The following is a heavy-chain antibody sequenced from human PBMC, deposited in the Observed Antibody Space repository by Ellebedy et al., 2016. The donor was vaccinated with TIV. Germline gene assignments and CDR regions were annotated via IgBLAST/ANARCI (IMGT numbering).Heavy chain of an antibody. CDR3: AREKLGLTAFDQ. CDR2: VWYDGSDQ. J-gene: IGHJ4*02. V-gene: IGHV3-33*01. Sequence: GESLKISCAASGFTFRSHGLHWVRQAPGKGLEWVAVVWYDGSDQKYADSVKGRFTISRDNSKNTLYLQMNSLRVDDTAVYYCAREKLGLTAFDQWGQGALVTVSS. CDR1: GFTFRSHG. D-gene: IGHD6-13*01.